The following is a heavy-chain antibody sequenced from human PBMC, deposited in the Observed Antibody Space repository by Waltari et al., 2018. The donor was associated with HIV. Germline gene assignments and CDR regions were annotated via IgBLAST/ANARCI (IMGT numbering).Heavy chain of an antibody. J-gene: IGHJ6*02. CDR2: ISSTSNTI. V-gene: IGHV3-48*04. D-gene: IGHD2-15*01. Sequence: EVQLVESGGGLVQPGGSLRLSCAASGFTFSSYSMNWVRQAPGKWLDWVSYISSTSNTIYYADSVNGRFTVSRYNAKNSLSLQINILRAEDTAVYFCAKEVVALPHYYYYCLDVWGQGTTVTVSS. CDR1: GFTFSSYS. CDR3: AKEVVALPHYYYYCLDV.